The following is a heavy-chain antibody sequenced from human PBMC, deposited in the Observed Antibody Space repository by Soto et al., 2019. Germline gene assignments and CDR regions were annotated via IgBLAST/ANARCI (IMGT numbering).Heavy chain of an antibody. CDR2: IYNTGST. CDR1: GVSISTSSYY. J-gene: IGHJ2*01. CDR3: VRHAACSSIRCFSGYFDL. D-gene: IGHD2-15*01. V-gene: IGHV4-39*01. Sequence: QLPLQESGPGLVKPSETLSLTCAVSGVSISTSSYYWGWVRLAPGKGLEWIASIYNTGSTYYNPSLNTRVTISVDTSKNQFSLNLSSMTAADTPVYYCVRHAACSSIRCFSGYFDLWGRGTLVTVSS.